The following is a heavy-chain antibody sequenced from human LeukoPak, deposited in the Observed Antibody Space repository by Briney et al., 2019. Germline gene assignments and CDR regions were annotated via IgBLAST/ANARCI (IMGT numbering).Heavy chain of an antibody. J-gene: IGHJ3*02. CDR2: IYPGDSDT. Sequence: GESLKISSKGSGYSFTSYWIGWVRQMPGKGLEWMGIIYPGDSDTRYSPSFQGQVTISADKSISTAYLQRSSLKASDTAMYYCARPHTYYYDSSTPGEAFDIWGQGTMVTVSS. D-gene: IGHD3-22*01. CDR1: GYSFTSYW. CDR3: ARPHTYYYDSSTPGEAFDI. V-gene: IGHV5-51*01.